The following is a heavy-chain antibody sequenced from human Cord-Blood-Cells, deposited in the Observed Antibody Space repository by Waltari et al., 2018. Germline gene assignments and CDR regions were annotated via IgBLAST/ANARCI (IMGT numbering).Heavy chain of an antibody. V-gene: IGHV4-61*09. Sequence: QVQLQESGPGLVKPSQTLSLTCTVPGGSISSGRSSWSWIRQPAGKGLEWIGYIYTSGSTNYNPSLKSRVTISVDTSKNQFSLKLSSVTAADTAVYYCARGGSSDAFDIWGQGTMVTVSS. CDR2: IYTSGST. CDR3: ARGGSSDAFDI. J-gene: IGHJ3*02. CDR1: GGSISSGRSS. D-gene: IGHD6-6*01.